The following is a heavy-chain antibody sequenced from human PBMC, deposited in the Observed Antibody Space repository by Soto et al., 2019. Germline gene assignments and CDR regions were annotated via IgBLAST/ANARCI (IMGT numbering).Heavy chain of an antibody. CDR3: ASSQLWSIFDY. D-gene: IGHD5-18*01. CDR1: GGSISSGGYS. J-gene: IGHJ4*02. CDR2: IYHSGST. V-gene: IGHV4-30-2*01. Sequence: QLQLQESGSGLVKPSQTLSLTCAVSGGSISSGGYSWSWIRQPPGKGLEWIGYIYHSGSTYYNPSLESRVTISVDRSKYQCSLKLSSVTAADTAVYYCASSQLWSIFDYWGQGTLVTVSS.